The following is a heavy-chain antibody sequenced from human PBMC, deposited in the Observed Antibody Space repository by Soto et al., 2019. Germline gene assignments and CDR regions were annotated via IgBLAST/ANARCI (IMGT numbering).Heavy chain of an antibody. CDR1: GLIFSNYK. CDR2: INTDGSIT. Sequence: EVQLVESGGGLVQPGGSLRLCCAASGLIFSNYKMHWVRQPPGKGLVWVSRINTDGSITDYADSVKGRFTVSRDNAKNTMYLQMNSLRAEDTAVYYCARDTNGHHYRGQGTLVTVSS. J-gene: IGHJ4*02. CDR3: ARDTNGHHY. D-gene: IGHD2-8*01. V-gene: IGHV3-74*01.